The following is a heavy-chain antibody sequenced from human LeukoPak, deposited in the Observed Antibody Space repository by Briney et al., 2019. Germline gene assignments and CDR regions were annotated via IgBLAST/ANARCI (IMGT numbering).Heavy chain of an antibody. CDR3: AREQAVAGTGDDAFDI. J-gene: IGHJ3*02. CDR1: GGSISSSSYY. D-gene: IGHD6-19*01. V-gene: IGHV4-39*07. Sequence: SETLSLTCTVSGGSISSSSYYWGWIRQPPGKGLEWIGSIYYSGSTYYNPSLKSRVTISVDTSKNQFSLKLSSVTAADTAVYYCAREQAVAGTGDDAFDIWGQGTMVTVSS. CDR2: IYYSGST.